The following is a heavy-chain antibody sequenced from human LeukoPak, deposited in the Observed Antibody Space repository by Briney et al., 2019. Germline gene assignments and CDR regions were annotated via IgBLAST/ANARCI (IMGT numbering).Heavy chain of an antibody. D-gene: IGHD3-22*01. CDR2: INHSGST. V-gene: IGHV4-34*01. CDR3: ARRRYYYDSSGCAFDI. J-gene: IGHJ3*02. CDR1: GGSFSGYY. Sequence: SETLSLTCAVYGGSFSGYYWSWIRQPPGKGLEWIGEINHSGSTNYNPSLKSRVTISVDTSKNQFSLKLSSVTAADTAVYYCARRRYYYDSSGCAFDIWGQGTMVTVSS.